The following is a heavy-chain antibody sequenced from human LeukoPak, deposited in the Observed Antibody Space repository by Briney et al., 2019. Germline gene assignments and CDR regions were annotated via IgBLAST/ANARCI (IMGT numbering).Heavy chain of an antibody. D-gene: IGHD3-22*01. CDR1: GVSISSSTYY. V-gene: IGHV4-39*01. J-gene: IGHJ3*02. CDR3: ARHDSSGPYNAFDI. Sequence: SETLSLTCTVSGVSISSSTYYWGWIRQPPGNGLEWIGSVYYSGSTYYNPSLKSRVTISVDTSKNQFSLKLSSVTAADTAVYYCARHDSSGPYNAFDIWGQGTMVTVSS. CDR2: VYYSGST.